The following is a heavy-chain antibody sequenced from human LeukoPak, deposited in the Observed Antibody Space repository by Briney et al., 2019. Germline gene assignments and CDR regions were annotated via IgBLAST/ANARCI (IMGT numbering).Heavy chain of an antibody. CDR1: GFTFSSYE. J-gene: IGHJ4*02. Sequence: GGSLRLSCAASGFTFSSYEMNWVRQAPGKGLEWVSYISSSGSTIYYADSVKGRFTISRDNAKNSLYLQMNSLRAEDTAVYYCARDNQGYYDFWSGYYYLDYWGQGTLVTVSS. CDR3: ARDNQGYYDFWSGYYYLDY. CDR2: ISSSGSTI. D-gene: IGHD3-3*01. V-gene: IGHV3-48*03.